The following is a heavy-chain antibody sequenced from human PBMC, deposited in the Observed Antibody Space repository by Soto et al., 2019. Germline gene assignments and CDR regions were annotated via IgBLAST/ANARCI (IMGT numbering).Heavy chain of an antibody. Sequence: GGSLRLSCVASGFTFSTYWMYWVRQAPGKGLVWVSRISDGSSTSYADSVKGRFTISRDNAKNTLYLQMNSLRAEDTAVYYCERVGSSGAFDYWGQETLVTVSS. CDR2: ISDGSST. D-gene: IGHD6-19*01. V-gene: IGHV3-74*01. CDR1: GFTFSTYW. CDR3: ERVGSSGAFDY. J-gene: IGHJ4*02.